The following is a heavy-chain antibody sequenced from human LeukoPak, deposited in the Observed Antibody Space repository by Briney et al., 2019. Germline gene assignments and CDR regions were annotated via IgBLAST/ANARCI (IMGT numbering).Heavy chain of an antibody. CDR1: GFTFTNYW. CDR2: IKPDGSEK. Sequence: GGSLRLSCVASGFTFTNYWMNWVRQTPGKGLEWVANIKPDGSEKYYVDSVKGRFTISRDNAKNSLYLQMDSLRAEDTAVYYCARILAWGQGTLLTVSS. CDR3: ARILA. J-gene: IGHJ5*02. D-gene: IGHD2-15*01. V-gene: IGHV3-7*03.